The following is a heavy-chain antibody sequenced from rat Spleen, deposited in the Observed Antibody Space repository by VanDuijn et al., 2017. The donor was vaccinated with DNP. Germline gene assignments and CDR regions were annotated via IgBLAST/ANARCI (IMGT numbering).Heavy chain of an antibody. CDR1: GFTFSKYG. J-gene: IGHJ2*01. CDR3: TTDFERGY. Sequence: EAQVVESGGDLVQPGGSLKLSCVASGFTFSKYGMAWVRQAPTKGLEWVASISYDGSSTYYQDSVKGRFTISRDNAKSTLYLQMDSLRSEDTATYYCTTDFERGYWGQGVMVTVSS. D-gene: IGHD1-11*01. CDR2: ISYDGSST. V-gene: IGHV5-20*01.